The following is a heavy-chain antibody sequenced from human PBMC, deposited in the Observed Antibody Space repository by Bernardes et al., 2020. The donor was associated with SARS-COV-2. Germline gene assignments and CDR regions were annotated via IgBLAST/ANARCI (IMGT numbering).Heavy chain of an antibody. V-gene: IGHV4-34*01. CDR1: GGSFSGYY. CDR2: INHSGST. Sequence: SETLSLTRAVYGGSFSGYYWSWIRQPPGKGLEWIGEINHSGSTNYNPSLKSRVTISVDTSKNQFSLKLSSVTAADTAVYYCARGSGDYAFDYWGQGTLVTVSS. D-gene: IGHD4-17*01. J-gene: IGHJ4*02. CDR3: ARGSGDYAFDY.